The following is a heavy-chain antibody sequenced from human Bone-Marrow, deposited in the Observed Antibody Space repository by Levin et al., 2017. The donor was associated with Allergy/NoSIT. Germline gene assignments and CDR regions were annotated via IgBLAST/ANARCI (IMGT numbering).Heavy chain of an antibody. CDR3: ARAGDVSWIPYFDY. Sequence: GESLKISCAASGFTFSSYAMHWVRQAPGKGLEWVAVISYDGSNKYYADSVKGRFTISRDNSKNTLYLQMNSLRAEDTAVYYCARAGDVSWIPYFDYWGQGTLVTVSS. D-gene: IGHD5-12*01. J-gene: IGHJ4*02. V-gene: IGHV3-30-3*01. CDR1: GFTFSSYA. CDR2: ISYDGSNK.